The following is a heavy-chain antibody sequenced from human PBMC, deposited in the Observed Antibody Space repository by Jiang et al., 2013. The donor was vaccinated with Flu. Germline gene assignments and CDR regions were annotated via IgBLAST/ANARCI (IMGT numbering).Heavy chain of an antibody. V-gene: IGHV1-3*01. CDR2: INAGNGDT. D-gene: IGHD3-10*01. J-gene: IGHJ4*02. Sequence: GAEVKKPGASVKVSCKASGYTFTSYAMHWVRQAPGQRLEWMGWINAGNGDTRYSQKFQDRVTITRDTSASTAYMELSSLRPEDTAVYYCARDLRGEQRSYSDYWGQGTLVTVSS. CDR3: ARDLRGEQRSYSDY. CDR1: GYTFTSYA.